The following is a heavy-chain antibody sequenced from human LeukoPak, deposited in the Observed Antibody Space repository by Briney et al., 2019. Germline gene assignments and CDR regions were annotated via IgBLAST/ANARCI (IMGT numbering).Heavy chain of an antibody. Sequence: GGSLRLSCAASGFTFSSYAMHWVRQAPGKGLEWVAVISYDGSNKYYADSVKGRFTISRDNSKNTLYLQMNSLRAEDTAVYYCARDRSGPLAAVAARPYYYGMDVWGQGTTVTVSS. D-gene: IGHD2-15*01. CDR3: ARDRSGPLAAVAARPYYYGMDV. J-gene: IGHJ6*02. CDR1: GFTFSSYA. V-gene: IGHV3-30-3*01. CDR2: ISYDGSNK.